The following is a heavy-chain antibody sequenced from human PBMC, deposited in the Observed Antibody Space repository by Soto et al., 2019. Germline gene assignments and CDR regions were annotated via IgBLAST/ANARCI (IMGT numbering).Heavy chain of an antibody. V-gene: IGHV4-39*01. CDR2: VFYTGFT. CDR3: ATSQKGDNWNYFDH. Sequence: SETLSLTCAVSGASISGSYYYWAWLRQSPGKGPEWIGSVFYTGFTSYNPSLESRVSVSVDTSKSQFSLKLSAVTAADTAVYYCATSQKGDNWNYFDHWGQGALVTVSS. CDR1: GASISGSYYY. D-gene: IGHD1-20*01. J-gene: IGHJ4*02.